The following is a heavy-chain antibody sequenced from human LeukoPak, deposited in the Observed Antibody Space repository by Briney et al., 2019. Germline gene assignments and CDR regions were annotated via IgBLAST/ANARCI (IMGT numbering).Heavy chain of an antibody. D-gene: IGHD6-19*01. V-gene: IGHV1-2*02. CDR2: INPDSGGT. CDR1: AYTFTGYY. J-gene: IGHJ4*02. Sequence: ASVKVSCKASAYTFTGYYMHWVRQAPGQGLEWMGWINPDSGGTNYAQKFQGRVTITRDTPISTAYMEVSRLRSDDTAVYYCAREGSGWYGNFDYWGQGTLVTVSS. CDR3: AREGSGWYGNFDY.